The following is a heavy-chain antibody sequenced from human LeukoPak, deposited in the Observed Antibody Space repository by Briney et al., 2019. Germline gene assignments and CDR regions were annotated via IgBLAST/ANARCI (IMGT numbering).Heavy chain of an antibody. CDR2: INPNSGAT. CDR1: GYTFIAYY. Sequence: ASVKVSCKASGYTFIAYYIHWVRQAPGQGLEWVGWINPNSGATEYAQTFQGRVTMTRDTSISTVYMELSSLRSDDTAVYYCARGRHLDTATFDENYWGQGTLVTVSS. J-gene: IGHJ4*02. CDR3: ARGRHLDTATFDENY. V-gene: IGHV1-2*02. D-gene: IGHD5-18*01.